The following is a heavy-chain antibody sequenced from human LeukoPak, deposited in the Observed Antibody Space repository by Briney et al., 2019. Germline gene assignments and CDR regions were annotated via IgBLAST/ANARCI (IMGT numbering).Heavy chain of an antibody. V-gene: IGHV4-61*01. D-gene: IGHD3-9*01. CDR2: IYYSGST. Sequence: SETLSLTCAVSGGSVSSGNYYWSWIRQPPGKGLEWIGYIYYSGSTNYNPSLKSRVTISVDTSKNQFSLKLSSVTAADTAVYYCARESDILTGYSSMDVWGQGTTVTVSS. CDR1: GGSVSSGNYY. J-gene: IGHJ6*02. CDR3: ARESDILTGYSSMDV.